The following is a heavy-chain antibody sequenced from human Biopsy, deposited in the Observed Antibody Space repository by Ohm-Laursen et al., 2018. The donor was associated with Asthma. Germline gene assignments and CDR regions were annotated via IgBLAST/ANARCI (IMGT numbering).Heavy chain of an antibody. CDR3: ARESSVAGSSDFDY. J-gene: IGHJ4*02. CDR1: GFSFSDYY. CDR2: ISYDGSNK. Sequence: SLRLSCAASGFSFSDYYMTWMRQAPGKGLEWVAVISYDGSNKYYADSVKGRFTISRDNSKNTLYLQMNSLRAEDTAVYYCARESSVAGSSDFDYWGQGTLVTVSS. D-gene: IGHD6-19*01. V-gene: IGHV3-30*03.